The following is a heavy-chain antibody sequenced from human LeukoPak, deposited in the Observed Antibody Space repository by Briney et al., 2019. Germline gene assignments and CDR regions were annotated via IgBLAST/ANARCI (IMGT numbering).Heavy chain of an antibody. CDR3: TRDGGYNAFDI. V-gene: IGHV3-21*01. CDR1: GFTFSSYG. Sequence: GGSLRLSCAASGFTFSSYGMNWVRQAPGKGLEWVSSISSSSSYIYYADSVKGRFTISRDNAKNSLYLQMNSLRAEDTAVYYCTRDGGYNAFDIWGQGTMVTVSS. CDR2: ISSSSSYI. J-gene: IGHJ3*02. D-gene: IGHD5-12*01.